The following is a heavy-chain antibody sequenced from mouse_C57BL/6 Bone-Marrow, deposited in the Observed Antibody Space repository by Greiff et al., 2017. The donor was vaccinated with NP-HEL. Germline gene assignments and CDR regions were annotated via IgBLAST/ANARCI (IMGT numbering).Heavy chain of an antibody. CDR1: GFTFSDYG. Sequence: EVKVVESGGGLVKPGGSLKLSCAASGFTFSDYGMHWVRQAPEKGLEWVAYISSGSSTIDYADTVKGRFTISRDNAKNTLFLQMTSLRSEDTAMYYCARGHYGPYYFDYWGQGTTLTVSS. CDR2: ISSGSSTI. D-gene: IGHD1-1*01. CDR3: ARGHYGPYYFDY. J-gene: IGHJ2*01. V-gene: IGHV5-17*01.